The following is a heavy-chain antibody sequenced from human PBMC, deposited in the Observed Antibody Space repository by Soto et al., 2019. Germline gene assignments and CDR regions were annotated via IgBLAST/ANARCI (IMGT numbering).Heavy chain of an antibody. CDR2: FNHSGDT. CDR1: GGSLSGYY. Sequence: PSETLSLTCAVYGGSLSGYYWSWIRQPPGKAPEWIGEFNHSGDTNYNPSLKSRVTISVDTSKNQLFLNLSSVTAADTAMYYCARHHVRGRTIAGAAEFWGQGTLVTVSS. J-gene: IGHJ4*02. CDR3: ARHHVRGRTIAGAAEF. V-gene: IGHV4-34*01. D-gene: IGHD1-26*01.